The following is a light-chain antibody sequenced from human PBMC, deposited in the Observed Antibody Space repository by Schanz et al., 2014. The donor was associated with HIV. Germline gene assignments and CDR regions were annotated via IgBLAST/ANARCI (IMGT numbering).Light chain of an antibody. Sequence: EIVMTQSPGTLSVSPGERATLSCRASQTVSNNLAWYQQKPGQAPRLLIYGASTRVTGIPARFSGSGSGTQFTLSISTLQSEAFAVYYCQQYNDWPPITFGQGTRLEIK. CDR1: QTVSNN. J-gene: IGKJ5*01. V-gene: IGKV3-15*01. CDR3: QQYNDWPPIT. CDR2: GAS.